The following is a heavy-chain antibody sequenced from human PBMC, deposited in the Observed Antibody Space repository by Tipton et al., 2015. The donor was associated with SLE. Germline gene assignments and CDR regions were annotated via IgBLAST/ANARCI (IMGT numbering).Heavy chain of an antibody. D-gene: IGHD5-18*01. Sequence: TLSLTCTVSGGSISSYYWGWIRQPPGKGLEWIASIYYSGSTYYNPSLKSRVTISVDTSKNQFSLKLSSVTAADTAVYYCASLRRGYSYAYIDYWGQGTLVTVSS. V-gene: IGHV4-39*07. J-gene: IGHJ4*02. CDR1: GGSISSYY. CDR3: ASLRRGYSYAYIDY. CDR2: IYYSGST.